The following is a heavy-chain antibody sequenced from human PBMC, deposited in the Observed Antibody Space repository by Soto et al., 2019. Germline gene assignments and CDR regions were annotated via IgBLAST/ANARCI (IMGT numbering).Heavy chain of an antibody. V-gene: IGHV3-74*01. CDR2: INSDGGST. CDR1: GFIFSNYW. CDR3: ARGIVAAGFDD. D-gene: IGHD6-13*01. J-gene: IGHJ4*02. Sequence: EVQLVESGGGLVQPGGSLRLSCAASGFIFSNYWMHWVRQAPGKGLVWVSRINSDGGSTRYADSMKGRITISRDNARNTLYLQMNSLRAEDTAVYYCARGIVAAGFDDWGQGTLVTVSS.